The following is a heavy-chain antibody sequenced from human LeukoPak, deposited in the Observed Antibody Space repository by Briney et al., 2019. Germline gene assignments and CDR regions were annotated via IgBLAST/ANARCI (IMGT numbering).Heavy chain of an antibody. CDR1: GGTFSSYA. CDR2: ISAYNGNT. J-gene: IGHJ3*02. CDR3: ARDVPDAFDI. D-gene: IGHD6-6*01. V-gene: IGHV1-18*01. Sequence: VASVKVSCKASGGTFSSYAISWVRQAPGQGLEWMGWISAYNGNTNYAQKLQGRVTMTTDTSTSTAYMELRSLRSDDTAVYYCARDVPDAFDIWGQGTMVTVSS.